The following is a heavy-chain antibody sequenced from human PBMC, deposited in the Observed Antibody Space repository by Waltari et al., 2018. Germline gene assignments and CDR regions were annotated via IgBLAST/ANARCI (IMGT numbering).Heavy chain of an antibody. CDR1: GFTFKNYA. V-gene: IGHV3-23*01. D-gene: IGHD2-2*02. CDR2: ISGTGSST. J-gene: IGHJ4*02. CDR3: AKSLVEVPAAISGGLDY. Sequence: EVLLLESGGGLVQPGGSLRLSCVASGFTFKNYAMSWVRQAPGKGLEWVSGISGTGSSTYYADSVRDRFTISRDNSKETVYLQVNSLRAEDTALYYCAKSLVEVPAAISGGLDYWGQGILVTVSS.